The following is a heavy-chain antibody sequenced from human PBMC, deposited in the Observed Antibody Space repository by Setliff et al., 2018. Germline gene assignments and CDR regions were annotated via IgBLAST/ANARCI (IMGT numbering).Heavy chain of an antibody. CDR2: VNPDSGDT. CDR1: GYTFSDYL. D-gene: IGHD4-17*01. CDR3: ARSRLYGGWFDP. J-gene: IGHJ5*02. V-gene: IGHV1-2*02. Sequence: GASVKVSCKAYGYTFSDYLMHWVRQAPGQGLEWMGWVNPDSGDTNSAQKFQGRVTMTSDTSISTAYMELRELISDDTAVYSCARSRLYGGWFDPWGQGTLVTVSS.